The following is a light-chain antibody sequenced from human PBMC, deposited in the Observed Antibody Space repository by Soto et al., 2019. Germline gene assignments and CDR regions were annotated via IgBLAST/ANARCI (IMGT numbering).Light chain of an antibody. CDR2: GAS. Sequence: EILMTQSPATLSVSPGERATLSCRASQSVSSNLAWYQHKPGQAPRLLIYGASVRATGIPARFTGSGSGTDFTLTISSLQSEDFAGYHCHQYNNWPRSFGQGTRVEIK. V-gene: IGKV3-15*01. CDR3: HQYNNWPRS. CDR1: QSVSSN. J-gene: IGKJ1*01.